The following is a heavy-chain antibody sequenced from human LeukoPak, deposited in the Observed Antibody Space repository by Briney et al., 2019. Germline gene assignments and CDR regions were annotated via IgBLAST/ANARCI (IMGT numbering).Heavy chain of an antibody. V-gene: IGHV1-69*13. CDR3: ARSPVTIFGVVTTNWFDP. Sequence: GASVKVSCKASGGTFSSYSISWVRQAPGQGLEWMGGVIPIFGTTNYAQKFQDRVTITADESTSTAYMELSSLRSEDTAVYYCARSPVTIFGVVTTNWFDPWGQGTLVTVSS. CDR2: VIPIFGTT. CDR1: GGTFSSYS. J-gene: IGHJ5*02. D-gene: IGHD3-3*01.